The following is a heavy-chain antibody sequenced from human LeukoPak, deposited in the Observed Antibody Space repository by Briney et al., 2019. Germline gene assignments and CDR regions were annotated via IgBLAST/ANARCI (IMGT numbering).Heavy chain of an antibody. D-gene: IGHD6-13*01. V-gene: IGHV1-3*01. CDR1: GYTFTGYA. Sequence: ASVKVSCKASGYTFTGYAMHWVRQAPGQRLEWMGWINAGNGNTKYSQKFQGRVTITRDTSASTAYMELSSLRSEDTAVYYCARVGVRGSSSWYGYFDYGGQGTLVTVSS. J-gene: IGHJ4*02. CDR2: INAGNGNT. CDR3: ARVGVRGSSSWYGYFDY.